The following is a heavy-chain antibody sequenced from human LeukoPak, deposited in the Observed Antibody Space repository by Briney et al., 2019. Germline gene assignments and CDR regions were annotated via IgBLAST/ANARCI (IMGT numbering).Heavy chain of an antibody. V-gene: IGHV4-30-2*01. J-gene: IGHJ4*02. CDR2: IYHSGST. CDR3: ARVTYYDFWSGSKSLDY. CDR1: GGSISSGGYS. D-gene: IGHD3-3*01. Sequence: KSSQTLSLTCAVSGGSISSGGYSWSWIRQPPGKGLEWIGYIYHSGSTYYNPSLKSRVTISVDRSKNQFSLKLSSVTAADTAVYYCARVTYYDFWSGSKSLDYWGQGTLVTVSS.